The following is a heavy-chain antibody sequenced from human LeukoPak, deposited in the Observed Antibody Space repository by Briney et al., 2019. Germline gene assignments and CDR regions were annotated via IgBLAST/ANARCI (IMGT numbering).Heavy chain of an antibody. D-gene: IGHD1-26*01. CDR1: GVSISSSNW. CDR3: ARGIVGARGFDI. CDR2: IHHSGST. V-gene: IGHV4-4*02. Sequence: SETLSLTCAVSGVSISSSNWWSWVRQPPGKGLEWIGEIHHSGSTNYNPSLKSRATISVDKSKNQFSLKLSSVTAADTAVYFCARGIVGARGFDIWSQGTMVTVSS. J-gene: IGHJ3*02.